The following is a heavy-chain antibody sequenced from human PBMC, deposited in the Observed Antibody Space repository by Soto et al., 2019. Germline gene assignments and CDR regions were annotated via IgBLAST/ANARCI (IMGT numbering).Heavy chain of an antibody. D-gene: IGHD3-9*01. CDR2: IIPIIGIP. Sequence: QVQLVQSGAEVKKPGSSVKVSCKASGGTFSSYSISWVRQAPGQGLEWMGRIIPIIGIPNYAQNFQGRVTITADTSTSTAFMELSSLRSEDTAMYYCAVRYYDILTGFDYWGQGTLVTVSS. J-gene: IGHJ4*02. CDR3: AVRYYDILTGFDY. CDR1: GGTFSSYS. V-gene: IGHV1-69*02.